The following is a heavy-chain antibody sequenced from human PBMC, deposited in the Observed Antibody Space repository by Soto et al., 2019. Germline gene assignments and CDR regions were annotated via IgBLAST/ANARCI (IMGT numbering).Heavy chain of an antibody. V-gene: IGHV4-4*02. J-gene: IGHJ6*02. CDR2: IDQNGIT. CDR3: VRMNRDYYYYGMDV. CDR1: GGSISSSKW. Sequence: SETLSLTCDVSGGSISSSKWWTWVRQPPGKGLEWIGKIDQNGITNYNPSLESRVTISKDKSTHQLFLNLTSVTAADTAMYYCVRMNRDYYYYGMDVWGQGTTVTVSS.